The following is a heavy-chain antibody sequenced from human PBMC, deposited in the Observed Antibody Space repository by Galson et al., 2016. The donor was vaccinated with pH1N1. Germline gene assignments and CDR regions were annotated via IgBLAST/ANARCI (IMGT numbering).Heavy chain of an antibody. CDR1: GFSLSGSGMS. D-gene: IGHD6-19*01. Sequence: PALVKPTQTLTLTCTFSGFSLSGSGMSVSWIRQPPGKALEWLARIDWDADKFYSTSLQTRLTISKDTSKNQVVLTMTNMDPVDTATYYCARTKRRGGWAFDIWGQGTIITVSS. V-gene: IGHV2-70*17. CDR3: ARTKRRGGWAFDI. J-gene: IGHJ3*02. CDR2: IDWDADK.